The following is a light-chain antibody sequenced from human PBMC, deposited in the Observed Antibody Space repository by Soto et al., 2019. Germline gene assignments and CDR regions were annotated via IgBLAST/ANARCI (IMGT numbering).Light chain of an antibody. CDR2: SNN. J-gene: IGLJ3*02. CDR3: AAWDDSLNGYWV. CDR1: SSNIGSNT. V-gene: IGLV1-44*01. Sequence: QSVLTQPPSASGTPGQRVTISCSGSSSNIGSNTVNWYQQLPGTAPKLLIYSNNQRPSGVPDRFSGSKSGTSASLAISGLQSEDEGDYYCAAWDDSLNGYWVFGGGTQLT.